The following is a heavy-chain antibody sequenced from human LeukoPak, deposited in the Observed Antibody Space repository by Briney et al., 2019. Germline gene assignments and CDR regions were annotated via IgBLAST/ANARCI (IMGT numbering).Heavy chain of an antibody. J-gene: IGHJ4*02. Sequence: GGSLRLSCAASEFTFSSYGMHWVRQAPGKGLEWVAVISYDGSNKYYADSVKGRFTISRDNSKNTLYLQMNSLRAEDTAVYYCARDLGGTGVFDYWGQGTLVTVSS. CDR2: ISYDGSNK. D-gene: IGHD3-16*01. V-gene: IGHV3-30*03. CDR3: ARDLGGTGVFDY. CDR1: EFTFSSYG.